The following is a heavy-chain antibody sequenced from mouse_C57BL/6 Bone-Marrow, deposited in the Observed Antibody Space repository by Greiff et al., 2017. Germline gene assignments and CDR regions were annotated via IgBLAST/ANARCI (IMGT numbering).Heavy chain of an antibody. CDR1: GFNIKDDS. D-gene: IGHD2-4*01. CDR2: IDPENGDT. CDR3: TTVYDYGFDY. Sequence: VQLQQSGAELVRPGASVKLSCTASGFNIKDDSMPWVKQRPEQGLEWIGWIDPENGDTEYASKFQGKATITADTASNTAYLQLSSLTSKDTAVYYCTTVYDYGFDYWGQGTTLTVSS. J-gene: IGHJ2*01. V-gene: IGHV14-4*01.